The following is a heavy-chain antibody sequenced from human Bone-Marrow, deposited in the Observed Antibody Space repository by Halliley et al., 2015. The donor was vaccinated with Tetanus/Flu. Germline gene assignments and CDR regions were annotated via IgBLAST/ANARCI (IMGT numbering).Heavy chain of an antibody. CDR3: LGGRAADY. CDR2: IKEDGSHR. J-gene: IGHJ4*02. D-gene: IGHD6-13*01. CDR1: GFTFSSYW. Sequence: CAASGFTFSSYWMTWVRQAPGKGLEWVANIKEDGSHRFYMDSVKGRFTISRDNAKKSVYLQMNSLRVEDTAVYYCLGGRAADYWGQGTLVTVSS. V-gene: IGHV3-7*01.